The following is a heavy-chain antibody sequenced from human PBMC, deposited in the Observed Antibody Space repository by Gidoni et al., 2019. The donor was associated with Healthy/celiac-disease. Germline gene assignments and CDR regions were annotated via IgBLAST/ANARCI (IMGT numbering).Heavy chain of an antibody. D-gene: IGHD1-7*01. V-gene: IGHV3-15*01. CDR1: GFSFSNAW. CDR3: TTGSTALELDAFDI. J-gene: IGHJ3*02. Sequence: EGQLVESGGGLVKHGGSLRLSWAASGFSFSNAWMSGFRQAPGKGLDWVGRIKSKTDGGTTDYAAPVKGRFTIPRDDSKNTLYLQMNSLKTEYTAVYYCTTGSTALELDAFDIWGQGTMVTVSS. CDR2: IKSKTDGGTT.